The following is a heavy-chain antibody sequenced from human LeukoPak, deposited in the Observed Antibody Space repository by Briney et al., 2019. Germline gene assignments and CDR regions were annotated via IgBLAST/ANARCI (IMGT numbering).Heavy chain of an antibody. Sequence: ASVKVSCNASGYTFTGYYMHWVRQAPGQGLEWMGWINPNSGGTNYAQKFQGRVTMTRDTSISTAYMELSSLRSEDTAVYYCARKPIVVVPADAFDIWGQGTMVTVSS. CDR1: GYTFTGYY. V-gene: IGHV1-2*02. CDR2: INPNSGGT. J-gene: IGHJ3*02. D-gene: IGHD2-2*01. CDR3: ARKPIVVVPADAFDI.